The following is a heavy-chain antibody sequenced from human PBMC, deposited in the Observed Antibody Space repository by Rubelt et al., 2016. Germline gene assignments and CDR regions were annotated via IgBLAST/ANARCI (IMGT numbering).Heavy chain of an antibody. CDR2: INPNSGST. CDR3: AREWKYSRLSGLLGMDG. V-gene: IGHV1-2*02. J-gene: IGHJ6*02. D-gene: IGHD6-6*01. CDR1: GYTFTDYY. Sequence: QVQLVQSGAEVKKPGASVTVSCKASGYTFTDYYIHWVRQAPGQGLEWVGWINPNSGSTNYAQKFQGRVTLTRDTSISAAYMDLSRLTSDETAVYYCAREWKYSRLSGLLGMDGWGQGKRSPSP.